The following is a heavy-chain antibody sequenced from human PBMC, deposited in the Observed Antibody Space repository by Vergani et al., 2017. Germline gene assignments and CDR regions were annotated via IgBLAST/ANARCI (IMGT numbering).Heavy chain of an antibody. CDR1: GFTFSSYV. Sequence: QVQLVESGGGVVQPGRSLRLSCAASGFTFSSYVMHWVRPAPGKGLEWVAVIWYDGSNKYYADSVKGRFTISRDNSKNTLYLQMNSLRAEDTAVYYCARDHFGYYGSGSYYLYYYMDVWGKGTTVTVSS. J-gene: IGHJ6*03. CDR2: IWYDGSNK. V-gene: IGHV3-33*01. CDR3: ARDHFGYYGSGSYYLYYYMDV. D-gene: IGHD3-10*01.